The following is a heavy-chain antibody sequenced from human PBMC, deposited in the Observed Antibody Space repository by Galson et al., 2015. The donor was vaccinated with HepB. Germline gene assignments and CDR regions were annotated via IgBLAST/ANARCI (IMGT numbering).Heavy chain of an antibody. D-gene: IGHD3-10*01. CDR2: VTGNGGYT. CDR1: GFTFSTYA. V-gene: IGHV3-23*01. Sequence: SLRLSCAGTGFTFSTYALSWVRQAPGKGLEWVAVVTGNGGYTAYTESMKGRFTISRDNSKNTLYLRMNSLRVEDTAVYYCARSDYYGSGTTEYWGQGILVTVSS. CDR3: ARSDYYGSGTTEY. J-gene: IGHJ4*02.